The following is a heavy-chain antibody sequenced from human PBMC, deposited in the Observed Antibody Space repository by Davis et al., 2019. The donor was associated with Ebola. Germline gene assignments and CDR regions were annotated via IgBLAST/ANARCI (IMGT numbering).Heavy chain of an antibody. J-gene: IGHJ5*02. CDR3: ARESGMDYDSSGYYYS. CDR1: GDSVSSNSAA. CDR2: TYYRSKWYN. V-gene: IGHV6-1*01. Sequence: HSQTLSLTCAISGDSVSSNSAAWNWIRQSPSRGLEWLGRTYYRSKWYNDYAVSVKSRITINPDTSKNQFSLQLNSLTPEDTAVYYCARESGMDYDSSGYYYSLGQGTLVTVSS. D-gene: IGHD3-22*01.